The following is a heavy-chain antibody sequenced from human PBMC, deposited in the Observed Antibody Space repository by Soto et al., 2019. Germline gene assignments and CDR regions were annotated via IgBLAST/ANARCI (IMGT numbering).Heavy chain of an antibody. D-gene: IGHD3-16*01. J-gene: IGHJ4*02. V-gene: IGHV1-69*02. CDR1: GGTFSSYT. CDR3: AKGGERRSLDY. Sequence: QGQLVQAGAEVKKPGCSVKVSCKASGGTFSSYTLSWGRQAPGEGLEWKGRIIPILGIANYAQKFQGRVTITADKSTRTAYMKLSSLRSEDTAVYYCAKGGERRSLDYCGQGTPVTVSS. CDR2: IIPILGIA.